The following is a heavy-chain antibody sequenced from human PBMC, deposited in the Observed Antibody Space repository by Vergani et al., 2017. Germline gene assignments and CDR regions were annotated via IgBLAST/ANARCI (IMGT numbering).Heavy chain of an antibody. J-gene: IGHJ4*02. CDR2: VSDSGAA. CDR1: GASVNSETIY. D-gene: IGHD3-22*01. Sequence: QVQLQESGPGLVTPSGTLSLTCSVSGASVNSETIYWSWPRQSAGKGLEWTGRVSDSGAASYNSSLMSRVTISLDTAKKHFFLKMASVSVEDTAVYYCAREDVRYYDSYGNSAGYFDSWGQGTLVTVSS. V-gene: IGHV4-61*02. CDR3: AREDVRYYDSYGNSAGYFDS.